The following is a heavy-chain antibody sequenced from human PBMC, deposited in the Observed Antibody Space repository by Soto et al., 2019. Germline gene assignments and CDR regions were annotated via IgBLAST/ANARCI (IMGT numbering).Heavy chain of an antibody. CDR2: IYPGDSDT. Sequence: GESLKISCKGSGYSFTSYWIGWVRQMPGKGLEWMGIIYPGDSDTRYSPSFQGQVTISADKSISTAYLQWSSLKASDTAMYYCARLQAEPYDFWSGHKYYYYYGMEVWGQGTTVTVSS. D-gene: IGHD3-3*01. J-gene: IGHJ6*02. CDR3: ARLQAEPYDFWSGHKYYYYYGMEV. V-gene: IGHV5-51*01. CDR1: GYSFTSYW.